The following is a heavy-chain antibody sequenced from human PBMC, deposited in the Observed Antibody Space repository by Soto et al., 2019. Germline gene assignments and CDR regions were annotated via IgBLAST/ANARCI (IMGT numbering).Heavy chain of an antibody. CDR3: ASGDCSGGRCYSDFDF. D-gene: IGHD2-15*01. CDR2: SVPTLGMA. CDR1: GDTFTDHT. J-gene: IGHJ4*02. Sequence: QVHLVQSGAEVKKPGSSVKVSCKASGDTFTDHTVTWVRQAPGQGLEWMGRSVPTLGMAHYAQTFQGRVTITADTSMTTAYLELTGLTSDDSAVYYCASGDCSGGRCYSDFDFWGQGTLVTVSS. V-gene: IGHV1-69*02.